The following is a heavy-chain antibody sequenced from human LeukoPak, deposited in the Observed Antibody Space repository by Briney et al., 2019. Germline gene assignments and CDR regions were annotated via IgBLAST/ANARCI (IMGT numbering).Heavy chain of an antibody. J-gene: IGHJ4*02. CDR3: ARAYDYVWGSSITVTTPVDY. V-gene: IGHV1-18*01. CDR2: ISAYNGNT. CDR1: GYTFTSYG. D-gene: IGHD3-16*01. Sequence: GASVKVSCKASGYTFTSYGISWVRQAPGQGLEWMGWISAYNGNTNYAQKLQGRVTMTTDTSTSTAYMELRSLRSDDTAVYYCARAYDYVWGSSITVTTPVDYWGQGTLVTVSS.